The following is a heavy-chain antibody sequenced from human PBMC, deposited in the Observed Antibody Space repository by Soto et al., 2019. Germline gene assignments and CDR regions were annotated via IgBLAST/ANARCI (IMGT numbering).Heavy chain of an antibody. CDR1: GGSFSCYY. CDR3: ARAPYGSGSYYNLRIFDP. V-gene: IGHV4-34*01. Sequence: KTSETLSLTCAVYGGSFSCYYWSWIRQPPGKGLEWIGEINHSGSTNYNPSLKSRVTISVDTSKNQFSLKLSSVTAADTAVYYCARAPYGSGSYYNLRIFDPWGQGTLVTVSS. D-gene: IGHD3-10*01. CDR2: INHSGST. J-gene: IGHJ5*02.